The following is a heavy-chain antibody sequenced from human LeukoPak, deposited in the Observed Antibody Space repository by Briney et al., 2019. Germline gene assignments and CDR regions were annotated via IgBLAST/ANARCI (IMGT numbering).Heavy chain of an antibody. CDR3: ARLFGGVTTFDY. Sequence: GGSLRLSCAASGFSFSPYWMSWVRQGPGKGLDWVASINPEGSGTSYVDSVKGRFTISRDNAQNSLYLQMNSLSAEDTAVYYCARLFGGVTTFDYWGQGTLATVSS. J-gene: IGHJ4*02. D-gene: IGHD4-17*01. CDR2: INPEGSGT. CDR1: GFSFSPYW. V-gene: IGHV3-7*01.